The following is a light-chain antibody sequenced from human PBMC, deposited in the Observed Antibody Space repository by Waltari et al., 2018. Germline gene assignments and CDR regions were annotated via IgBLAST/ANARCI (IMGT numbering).Light chain of an antibody. CDR3: QQYYTTPT. Sequence: DIVMTQSPDSLAVSLGERATINCKSSQTLFYSSNNKNYLAWYQLKPGQPPRLVIFWASTRESGVPDRVSGSGSATDFTLTIATLQAEDVAVYYCQQYYTTPTFGQGTKVEIK. CDR2: WAS. J-gene: IGKJ1*01. CDR1: QTLFYSSNNKNY. V-gene: IGKV4-1*01.